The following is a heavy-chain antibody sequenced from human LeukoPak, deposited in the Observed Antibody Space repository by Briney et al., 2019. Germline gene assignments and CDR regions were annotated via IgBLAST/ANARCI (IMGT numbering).Heavy chain of an antibody. CDR3: AREAPSSWYRDYYYYMDV. D-gene: IGHD6-13*01. J-gene: IGHJ6*03. V-gene: IGHV4-34*01. CDR2: INHSGST. CDR1: GGSFSGYY. Sequence: PSETLSLTCAVYGGSFSGYYWSWIRQPPGKGLEWIGEINHSGSTNYNPSLKSRVTISVDSSKNQFSLKLSSVTAADTAVYYCAREAPSSWYRDYYYYMDVSGKGTTVTVSS.